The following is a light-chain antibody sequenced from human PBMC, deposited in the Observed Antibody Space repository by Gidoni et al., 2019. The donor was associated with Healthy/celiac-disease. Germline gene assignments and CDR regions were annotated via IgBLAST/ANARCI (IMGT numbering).Light chain of an antibody. V-gene: IGKV3-11*01. CDR2: DAS. CDR1: QSVSSY. CDR3: QQRSNWPTLT. J-gene: IGKJ4*01. Sequence: EIVLTQSPATLSLSPGERATLSCRASQSVSSYLAWYQQKPGQAPRLPIYDASNRATGIPARLSGSGSGTDFTLTISSLEPEDFAVYYCQQRSNWPTLTFGGGTKVEIK.